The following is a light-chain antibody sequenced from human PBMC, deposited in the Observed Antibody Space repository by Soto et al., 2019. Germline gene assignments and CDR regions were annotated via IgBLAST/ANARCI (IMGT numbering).Light chain of an antibody. CDR1: SSNIGAGYD. CDR2: GNN. CDR3: QSYDSRLSGWV. J-gene: IGLJ3*02. V-gene: IGLV1-40*01. Sequence: QSVLTQAPSVSGAPGQRVTISCTGSSSNIGAGYDVHWYQQLPGTAPKLLIYGNNNRPSGVPDRFSGSKSGTSASLAITGLQAEDEADYYCQSYDSRLSGWVFGGGTKVTVL.